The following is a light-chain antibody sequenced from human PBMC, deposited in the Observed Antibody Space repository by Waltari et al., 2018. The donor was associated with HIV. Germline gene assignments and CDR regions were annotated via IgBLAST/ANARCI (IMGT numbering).Light chain of an antibody. CDR1: GSHLRAGYA. Sequence: QPVLTQPPSVSGAPGLGVTVSCPARGSHLRAGYAVHRYQQLPGTAPKLLIYGNINRPSGVPDRFSASKSGTSASLAITGLQPEDEADYYCQSYDSSLSAWVFGGGTKLTVL. V-gene: IGLV1-40*01. J-gene: IGLJ3*02. CDR2: GNI. CDR3: QSYDSSLSAWV.